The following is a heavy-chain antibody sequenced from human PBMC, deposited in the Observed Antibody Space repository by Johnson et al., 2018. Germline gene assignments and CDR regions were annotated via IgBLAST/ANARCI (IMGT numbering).Heavy chain of an antibody. CDR2: KSHDGISK. CDR1: GSIFSGYV. Sequence: QVQLVQAGGGVVQPGRSLRLFCAASGSIFSGYVMHWVRQAPGKGLEWVALKSHDGISKQYGDSVKGRFTISRDDSKNTLYLQMNSLRAEDTAVFDCARKYSWNDGTFYYYMDVWGKGTTVTVSS. V-gene: IGHV3-30*03. D-gene: IGHD1-1*01. J-gene: IGHJ6*03. CDR3: ARKYSWNDGTFYYYMDV.